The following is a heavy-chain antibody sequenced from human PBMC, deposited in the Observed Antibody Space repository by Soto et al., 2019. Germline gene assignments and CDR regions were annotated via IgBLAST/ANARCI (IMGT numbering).Heavy chain of an antibody. CDR2: ISGYNGNT. CDR1: GYTFTNYG. J-gene: IGHJ6*02. CDR3: AREVQAPDDYYVMDV. Sequence: QVQVVQSGDEVKKPGASVKVSCKASGYTFTNYGFSWVRQAPGQGLEWMGWISGYNGNTKYAEKFQGRVTMTTDTSTSTAHMELRSRRADDTAVYYCAREVQAPDDYYVMDVWGQGTAVTVSS. V-gene: IGHV1-18*01. D-gene: IGHD3-10*01.